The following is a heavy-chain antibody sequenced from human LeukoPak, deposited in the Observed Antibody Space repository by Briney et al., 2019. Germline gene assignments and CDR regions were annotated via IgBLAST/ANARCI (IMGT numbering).Heavy chain of an antibody. D-gene: IGHD3-10*01. CDR3: ARSTMVRGVIFDY. Sequence: PGGSLRLSCVVSGSGFSSVWMSWVRQAPGKGLEWVAVISYDGSNKYYADSVKGRFTISRDNSKNTLYLQMNSLRAEDTAVYYCARSTMVRGVIFDYWGQGTLVTVSS. V-gene: IGHV3-30*03. CDR2: ISYDGSNK. CDR1: GSGFSSVW. J-gene: IGHJ4*02.